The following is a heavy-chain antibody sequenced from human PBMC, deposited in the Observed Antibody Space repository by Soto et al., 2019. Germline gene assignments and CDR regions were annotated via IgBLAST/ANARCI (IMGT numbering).Heavy chain of an antibody. CDR3: ASASSHHDGFDM. V-gene: IGHV1-3*01. CDR2: VNAGNGDT. Sequence: QVQLVQSGAEVKKPGASVKVSCKASGYTFSTYTMHWVRQAPGQRFEWMGWVNAGNGDTRYSQKFQGRVTMTRDTFATTGYMELSSLTSEDTAVYYSASASSHHDGFDMWGQGTKVTVSS. J-gene: IGHJ3*02. CDR1: GYTFSTYT.